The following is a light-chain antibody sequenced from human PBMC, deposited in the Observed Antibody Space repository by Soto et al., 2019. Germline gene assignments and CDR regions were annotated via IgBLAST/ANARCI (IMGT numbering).Light chain of an antibody. Sequence: IVLTQSPGTLSLSPGERATLSCRASQSVSSTYLAWYQQKPGQAPSLLIYGASSRATGIPHRFSGSGSGTDFTLTISRLETGVFAVYYCQQYGSLYTFGQGTKLEIK. J-gene: IGKJ2*01. CDR3: QQYGSLYT. CDR2: GAS. CDR1: QSVSSTY. V-gene: IGKV3-20*01.